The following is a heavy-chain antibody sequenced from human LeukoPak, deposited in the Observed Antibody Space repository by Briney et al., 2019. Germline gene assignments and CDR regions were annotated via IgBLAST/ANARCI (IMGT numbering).Heavy chain of an antibody. J-gene: IGHJ4*02. CDR1: GGSFSGYY. CDR3: ARRGGYYGGFDY. CDR2: INHSGST. Sequence: SETLSLTCAVDGGSFSGYYWSWIRQPPGKGLEWIGEINHSGSTNYNPSLKSRVTISVDTSKNQFSLKLSSVTAADTAVYYCARRGGYYGGFDYWGQGTLVTVSS. D-gene: IGHD3-22*01. V-gene: IGHV4-34*01.